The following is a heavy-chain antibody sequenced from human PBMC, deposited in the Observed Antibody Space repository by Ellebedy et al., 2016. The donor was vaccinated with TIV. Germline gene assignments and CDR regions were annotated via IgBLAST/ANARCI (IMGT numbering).Heavy chain of an antibody. CDR1: GFTFSRYD. CDR2: ISTSGDP. D-gene: IGHD1-26*01. V-gene: IGHV3-13*05. J-gene: IGHJ4*02. CDR3: AREGVGASLDY. Sequence: PGGSLRLSCAASGFTFSRYDMHWVRQASGTGLEWVSGISTSGDPYYPGSVKGRFTISRENAKNSLYLQMTGLRAGDTAVYYCAREGVGASLDYWGQGTLVTVSS.